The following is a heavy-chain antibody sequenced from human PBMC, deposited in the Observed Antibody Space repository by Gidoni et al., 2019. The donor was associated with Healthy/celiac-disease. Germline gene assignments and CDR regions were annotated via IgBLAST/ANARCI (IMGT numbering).Heavy chain of an antibody. CDR1: GFTFSSYG. CDR2: IWYDGSNK. V-gene: IGHV3-33*01. CDR3: ASGGSGSFY. J-gene: IGHJ4*02. D-gene: IGHD3-10*01. Sequence: QVQLVESGGGVVQPGRSLRLSCAASGFTFSSYGMHWVRQAPGKGLEWVAVIWYDGSNKYYADSVKGRFTISRDNSKNTLYLQMNSLRAEDTAVYYCASGGSGSFYWGQGTLVTVSS.